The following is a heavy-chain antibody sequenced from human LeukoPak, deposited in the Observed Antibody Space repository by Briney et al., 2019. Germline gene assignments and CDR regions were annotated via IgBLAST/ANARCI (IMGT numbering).Heavy chain of an antibody. CDR3: ARDPGDYYGSGSSDAFDI. D-gene: IGHD3-10*01. CDR1: GFTFSSYG. Sequence: GRSLRLSCAASGFTFSSYGMHWVGQAPGKGLEWVAVIWYDGSNKYYADSVKGRFTISRDNSKNTLYLQMNSLRAEDTAVYYCARDPGDYYGSGSSDAFDIWGQGTMVTVSS. CDR2: IWYDGSNK. V-gene: IGHV3-33*01. J-gene: IGHJ3*02.